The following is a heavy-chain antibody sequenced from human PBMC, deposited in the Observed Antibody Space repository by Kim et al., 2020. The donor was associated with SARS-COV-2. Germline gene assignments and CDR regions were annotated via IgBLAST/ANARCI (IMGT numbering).Heavy chain of an antibody. D-gene: IGHD3-22*01. J-gene: IGHJ6*02. CDR3: AKDPDSSGYYFYYGMDV. Sequence: GGSLRLSCAASGFTFSSYGMHWVRQAPGKGLEWVAVISYDGSNKYYADSVKGRFTISRDNSKNTLYLQMNSLRAEDTAVYYCAKDPDSSGYYFYYGMDVWGQGTTVTVSS. CDR2: ISYDGSNK. V-gene: IGHV3-30*18. CDR1: GFTFSSYG.